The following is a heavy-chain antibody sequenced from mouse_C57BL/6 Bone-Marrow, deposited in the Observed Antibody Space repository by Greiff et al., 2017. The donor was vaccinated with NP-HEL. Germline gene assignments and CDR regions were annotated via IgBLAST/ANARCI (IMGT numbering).Heavy chain of an antibody. D-gene: IGHD3-3*01. CDR1: GFTFSSYA. CDR2: ISDGGSYT. V-gene: IGHV5-4*01. CDR3: ARDRELEMDY. Sequence: EVQLVESGGGLVKPGGSLKLSCAASGFTFSSYAMSWVRQTPEKRLEWVATISDGGSYTYYPDNVKGRFTISRDNAKNNLYLQMSHLKSEDTAMYYCARDRELEMDYWGQGTSVTVSS. J-gene: IGHJ4*01.